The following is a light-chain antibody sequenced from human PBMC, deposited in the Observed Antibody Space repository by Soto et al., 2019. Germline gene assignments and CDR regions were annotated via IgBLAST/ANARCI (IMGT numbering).Light chain of an antibody. CDR2: DVT. CDR3: CSFAGL. CDR1: NIGAYNY. J-gene: IGLJ2*01. Sequence: QSALTQPRSVSGSPGQSVTISCTGTNIGAYNYVSWYHQYPGKAPKLMIYDVTKRPSGVPDRFSGSKSGNTASLTISGLQAEDEADYYCCSFAGLFGGGTKVTVL. V-gene: IGLV2-11*01.